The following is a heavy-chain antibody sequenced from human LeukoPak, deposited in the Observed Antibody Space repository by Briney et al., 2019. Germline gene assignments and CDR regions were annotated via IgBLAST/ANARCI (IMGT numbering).Heavy chain of an antibody. CDR3: ARGPPPYYDFWSGYRISGNFDY. CDR2: INHSGST. J-gene: IGHJ4*02. V-gene: IGHV4-34*01. D-gene: IGHD3-3*01. CDR1: GGSFSGYY. Sequence: SETLSLTCAVYGGSFSGYYWSWIRQPPGNGLEWIGEINHSGSTNYNPSLRSRVTISVDTSKNQFSLKLSSVTAADTAVYYCARGPPPYYDFWSGYRISGNFDYWGQGTLVTVSS.